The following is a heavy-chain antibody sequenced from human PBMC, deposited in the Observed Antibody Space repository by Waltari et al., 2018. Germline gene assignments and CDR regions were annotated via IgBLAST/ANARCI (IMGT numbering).Heavy chain of an antibody. CDR2: INHSGST. CDR1: GGSFSGYY. D-gene: IGHD5-12*01. V-gene: IGHV4-34*01. CDR3: ARGRRDGYNRYWYFDL. Sequence: QVQLQQWGAGLLKPSETLSLTCAVYGGSFSGYYWCWISQPPGKGLEWIGEINHSGSTNYNPSLKSRVTISVDTSKNQFSLKLSSVTAADTAVYYCARGRRDGYNRYWYFDLWGRGTLVTVSS. J-gene: IGHJ2*01.